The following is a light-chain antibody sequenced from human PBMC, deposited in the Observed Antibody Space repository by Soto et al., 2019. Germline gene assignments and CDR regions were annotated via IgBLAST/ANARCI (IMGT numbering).Light chain of an antibody. CDR1: SSNIGAGYD. Sequence: QSVLTQPPSVSGAPGQRVTISCTGSSSNIGAGYDVHWYQQLPGTAPKLLIYGNSNRPSGVPDRFSGSKSGTSASLAITGLQAEDEADYYCQSYDSSLSGFVVFGGGPKLTVL. J-gene: IGLJ2*01. V-gene: IGLV1-40*01. CDR3: QSYDSSLSGFVV. CDR2: GNS.